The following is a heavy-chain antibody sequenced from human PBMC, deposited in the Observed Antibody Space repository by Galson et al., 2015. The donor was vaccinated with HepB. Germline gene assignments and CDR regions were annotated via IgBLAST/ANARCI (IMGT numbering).Heavy chain of an antibody. D-gene: IGHD3-10*01. CDR1: GGSISSYY. V-gene: IGHV4-59*01. J-gene: IGHJ4*02. CDR3: ARGVGVDINFDY. CDR2: IYYSGST. Sequence: VSGGSISSYYWSWIRQPPGKGLEWIGYIYYSGSTNYNPSLKSRVTISVDTSKNQFSLKLSSVTAADTAVYYCARGVGVDINFDYWDQGTLVTVSS.